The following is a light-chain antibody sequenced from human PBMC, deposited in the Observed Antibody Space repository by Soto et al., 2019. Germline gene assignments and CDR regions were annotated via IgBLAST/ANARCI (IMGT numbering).Light chain of an antibody. CDR1: SGDIGSYNR. CDR2: EVT. J-gene: IGLJ1*01. CDR3: SSYTNINTRACV. V-gene: IGLV2-14*01. Sequence: QSALTQPGSVSGSPGQSITISCTGTSGDIGSYNRVSWYQQHLGKAPKLIIYEVTDRPSGVSNRFSGSKSGNTASLTISGLQAEDEAEYYCSSYTNINTRACVFGTGTKLTVL.